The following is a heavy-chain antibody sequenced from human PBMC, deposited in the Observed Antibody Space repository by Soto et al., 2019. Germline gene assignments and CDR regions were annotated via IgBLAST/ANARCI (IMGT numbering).Heavy chain of an antibody. V-gene: IGHV3-23*01. Sequence: PGGSLRLSCAASGFTFSSYAMSWVRQAPGKGLEWVSAISGSGGSTYYADSVKGRFTISRDNSKNTLYLQMNSLRAEDTAVYYCAKGPFSATYYDYIWGSYRYRDYYYYYMDVWGKGTTVTVSS. CDR3: AKGPFSATYYDYIWGSYRYRDYYYYYMDV. CDR2: ISGSGGST. D-gene: IGHD3-16*02. CDR1: GFTFSSYA. J-gene: IGHJ6*03.